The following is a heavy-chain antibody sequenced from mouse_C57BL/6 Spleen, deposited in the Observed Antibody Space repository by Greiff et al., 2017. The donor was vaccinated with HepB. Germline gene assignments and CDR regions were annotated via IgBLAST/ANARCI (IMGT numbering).Heavy chain of an antibody. Sequence: VQLQQPGAELVMPGASVKLSCKASGYTFTSYWMHWVKQRPGQGLEWIGEIDPSDSYTNYNQKFKGKSTLTVDKSSSTAYMQLSSLTSEDSAVYYCARHITAGFAYWGQGTLVTVSA. J-gene: IGHJ3*01. V-gene: IGHV1-69*01. CDR3: ARHITAGFAY. CDR1: GYTFTSYW. CDR2: IDPSDSYT. D-gene: IGHD1-1*01.